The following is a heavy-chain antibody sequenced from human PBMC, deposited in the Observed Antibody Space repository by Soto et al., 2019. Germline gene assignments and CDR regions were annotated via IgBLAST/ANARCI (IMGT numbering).Heavy chain of an antibody. CDR1: GYTFTSYD. CDR3: ARGEGRVWNYYYGSGYRNNDY. V-gene: IGHV1-8*01. Sequence: ASVKVSCKASGYTFTSYDINWVRQATGQGLEWMGWMNPNSGNTGYAQKFQGRVTMTRNTSISTAYMELSSLRSEDTAVYYCARGEGRVWNYYYGSGYRNNDYWGQGTPVTVSS. CDR2: MNPNSGNT. J-gene: IGHJ4*02. D-gene: IGHD3-22*01.